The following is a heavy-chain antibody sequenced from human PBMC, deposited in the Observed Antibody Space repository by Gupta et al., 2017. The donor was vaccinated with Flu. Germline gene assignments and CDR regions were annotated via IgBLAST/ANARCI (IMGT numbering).Heavy chain of an antibody. CDR2: INWNGVST. J-gene: IGHJ3*02. CDR3: ARVGPSGFLERQRTAFDI. V-gene: IGHV3-20*01. D-gene: IGHD3-3*01. Sequence: KGLEWVSGINWNGVSTGYADSVKGRFTISRDNAKNSRYLQMNSLRAEDTAFYHCARVGPSGFLERQRTAFDIWGQGTMVTVSS.